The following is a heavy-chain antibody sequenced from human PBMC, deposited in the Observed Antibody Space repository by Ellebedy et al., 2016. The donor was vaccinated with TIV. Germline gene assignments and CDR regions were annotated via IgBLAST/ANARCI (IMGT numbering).Heavy chain of an antibody. Sequence: SLKISCVASGFTFSRHGMHWVRQAPGKGLEWVAVISYDGSLKYYSDSVKGRFIISRDNSKNTLYVQMDSLRTEDTALYYCAKDISSIPYYYYGMDVWGQGTTVTVSS. V-gene: IGHV3-30*18. CDR2: ISYDGSLK. CDR3: AKDISSIPYYYYGMDV. D-gene: IGHD2/OR15-2a*01. CDR1: GFTFSRHG. J-gene: IGHJ6*02.